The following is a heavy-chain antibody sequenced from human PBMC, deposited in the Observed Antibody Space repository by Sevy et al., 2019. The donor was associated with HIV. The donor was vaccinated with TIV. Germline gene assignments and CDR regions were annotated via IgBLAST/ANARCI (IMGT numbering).Heavy chain of an antibody. Sequence: ASVKVSCQASRYTFSDHLIHWVRQAPGQGLAWMGWIKPNSGGTRLAQRFQGRVTLTRDASIRTAFMELTRLQSDDTAVYDGAITPPAADVASWLYYFDYWGQGTRVTVSS. V-gene: IGHV1-2*02. CDR1: RYTFSDHL. CDR3: AITPPAADVASWLYYFDY. CDR2: IKPNSGGT. D-gene: IGHD2-2*02. J-gene: IGHJ4*02.